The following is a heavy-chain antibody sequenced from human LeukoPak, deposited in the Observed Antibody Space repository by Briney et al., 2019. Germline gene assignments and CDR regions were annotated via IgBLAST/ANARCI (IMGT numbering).Heavy chain of an antibody. D-gene: IGHD6-19*01. CDR3: ASIAVAGSSSDS. J-gene: IGHJ4*02. CDR1: GFTFDDYA. V-gene: IGHV3-9*01. Sequence: PGRSLRLSCAASGFTFDDYAMHWVRQAPGKGLEWVSGISWNSGSIDYADAVKGRFTISRDNAKNSLYLQMNSLRAEDTALYYCASIAVAGSSSDSWGQGTLVTVSS. CDR2: ISWNSGSI.